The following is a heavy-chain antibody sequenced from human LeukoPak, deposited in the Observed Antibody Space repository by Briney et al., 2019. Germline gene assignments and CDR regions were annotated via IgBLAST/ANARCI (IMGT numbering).Heavy chain of an antibody. J-gene: IGHJ4*02. V-gene: IGHV3-23*01. CDR1: GFTFSSYA. D-gene: IGHD1-26*01. CDR2: ISGSGGST. Sequence: GGSLSLSCAASGFTFSSYAMSWVRQAPGKGLEWVSAISGSGGSTYYADSVKGRFTISRDNSKNTLYLQMNSLRAEDTAVYYCAKSTWAWELPYFDYWGQGTLVTVSS. CDR3: AKSTWAWELPYFDY.